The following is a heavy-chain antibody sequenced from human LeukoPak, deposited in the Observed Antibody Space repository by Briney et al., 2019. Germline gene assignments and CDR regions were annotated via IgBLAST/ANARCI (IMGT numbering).Heavy chain of an antibody. J-gene: IGHJ4*02. CDR1: GGSFSGYY. Sequence: SETLSLTCAVYGGSFSGYYWSWIRQPPGEGLEWIGEINHSGSTNYNPSLKSRVTISVDTSKNQFSLKLSSVTAADTAVYYCARERDGYNYRYPLDYWGQGTLVTVSS. D-gene: IGHD5-24*01. CDR3: ARERDGYNYRYPLDY. V-gene: IGHV4-34*01. CDR2: INHSGST.